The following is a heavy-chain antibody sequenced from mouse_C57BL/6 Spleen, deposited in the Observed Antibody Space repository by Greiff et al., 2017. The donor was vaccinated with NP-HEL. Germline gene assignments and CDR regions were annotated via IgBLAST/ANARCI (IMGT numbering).Heavy chain of an antibody. Sequence: QVQLQQSGPELVKPGASVKISCKASGYSFTSYYIHWVKQRPGQGLEWIGWIYPGSGNTKYNEKFKGKATLTADTSSSTAYMQLSSLTSEDSAVYYCARAPDGYYPYAMDYWGQGTSVTVSS. CDR1: GYSFTSYY. D-gene: IGHD2-3*01. CDR3: ARAPDGYYPYAMDY. V-gene: IGHV1-66*01. CDR2: IYPGSGNT. J-gene: IGHJ4*01.